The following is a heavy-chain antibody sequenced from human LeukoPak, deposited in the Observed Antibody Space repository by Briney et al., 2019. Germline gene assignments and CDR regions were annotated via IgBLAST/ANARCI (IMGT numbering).Heavy chain of an antibody. V-gene: IGHV4-39*01. J-gene: IGHJ3*02. CDR1: GGSISSSSYY. D-gene: IGHD5-18*01. CDR2: IYYSGST. CDR3: ARIKGYSYGHDAFDI. Sequence: PSETLSLTCTVSGGSISSSSYYWGWIRQPPGTGLEWIGSIYYSGSTYYNPSLKSRVTISVDTSKNQFSLKLSSVTAADTAVYYCARIKGYSYGHDAFDIWGQGTMVTVSS.